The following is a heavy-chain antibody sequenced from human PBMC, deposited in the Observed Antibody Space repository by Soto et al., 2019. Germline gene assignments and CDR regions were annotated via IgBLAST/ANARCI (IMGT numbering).Heavy chain of an antibody. CDR3: AKARHSGDFAGSYDS. D-gene: IGHD2-21*02. J-gene: IGHJ5*02. Sequence: QPGGSLRLSCAASGFSFIDYAINWVRQVPGGGLEYVAGIGGRGGNAFYADSMKGRFSISRDNSKNTVYLHMHNLRVDDSAMYYCAKARHSGDFAGSYDSWGQGTLVTVSS. CDR1: GFSFIDYA. CDR2: IGGRGGNA. V-gene: IGHV3-23*01.